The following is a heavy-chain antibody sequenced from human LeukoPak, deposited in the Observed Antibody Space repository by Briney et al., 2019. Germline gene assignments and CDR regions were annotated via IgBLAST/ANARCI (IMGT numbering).Heavy chain of an antibody. J-gene: IGHJ3*02. CDR1: GFTFSSYA. D-gene: IGHD1-26*01. CDR2: ISGSGVST. Sequence: GGSLRLSCAASGFTFSSYAMNWVRQAPGKGLEWVSGISGSGVSTYYADSVKGRFTFSRDNSKDTLYLQMNSLRAEDTALYYCAKDRFYSGSPRAFDMWGRGTMVTVSS. V-gene: IGHV3-23*01. CDR3: AKDRFYSGSPRAFDM.